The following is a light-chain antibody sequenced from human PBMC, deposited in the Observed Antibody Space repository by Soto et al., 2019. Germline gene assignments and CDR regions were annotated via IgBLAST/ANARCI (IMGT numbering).Light chain of an antibody. CDR2: KAS. J-gene: IGKJ1*01. CDR3: HHYYSYLT. V-gene: IGKV1-5*03. CDR1: QSISSW. Sequence: DIKMTQSPSTLSASVGDRDTITCRASQSISSWLAWYQHKPAKAPKLLIHKASSLESGVPSRFSGSGSGTEFTLTISSLQPDDFATHYCHHYYSYLTFGQGTKVEI.